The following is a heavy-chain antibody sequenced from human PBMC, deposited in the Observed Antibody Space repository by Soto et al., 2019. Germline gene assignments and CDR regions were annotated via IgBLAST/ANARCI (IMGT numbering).Heavy chain of an antibody. CDR3: ARGMTTVTTLDY. J-gene: IGHJ4*02. CDR2: IYHSGST. D-gene: IGHD4-17*01. V-gene: IGHV4-30-2*01. Sequence: QLQLQESGSGLVKPSQTLSLTCAVSGGSISSGGYSWSWIRQPPGKGLEWIGYIYHSGSTYYNPSLKARATISVDRSKTQITLKLSSVTAAATAVYSCARGMTTVTTLDYGAQGTLGTVSS. CDR1: GGSISSGGYS.